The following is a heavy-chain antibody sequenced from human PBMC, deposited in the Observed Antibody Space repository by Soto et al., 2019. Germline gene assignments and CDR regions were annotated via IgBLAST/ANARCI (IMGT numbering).Heavy chain of an antibody. D-gene: IGHD6-6*01. V-gene: IGHV4-31*03. CDR2: IYYSGST. J-gene: IGHJ4*02. Sequence: QVQLQESGPGLVKPSQTLSLTCTVSGGSISSGGYYWSWIRQHPGKGLEWIGYIYYSGSTYYNPSRKSRVTISVDTSKNQFSLKLSSVTAADTAVYYCAGEGSSSSLFDYWGQGTLVTVSS. CDR3: AGEGSSSSLFDY. CDR1: GGSISSGGYY.